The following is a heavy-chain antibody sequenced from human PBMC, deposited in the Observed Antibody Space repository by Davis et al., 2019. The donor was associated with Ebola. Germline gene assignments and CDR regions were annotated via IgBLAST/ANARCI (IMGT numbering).Heavy chain of an antibody. V-gene: IGHV1-3*01. J-gene: IGHJ4*02. CDR3: ARTFVGGWLFDY. CDR2: INAGNGNT. D-gene: IGHD1-26*01. Sequence: ASVKVSCKASGYTFTSYAMHWVRQAPGQRLEWMGWINAGNGNTKYSQKFQGRVTMTRDTSAGTAYMEMSSLTSEDTAVYFCARTFVGGWLFDYWGQGTLVTVSS. CDR1: GYTFTSYA.